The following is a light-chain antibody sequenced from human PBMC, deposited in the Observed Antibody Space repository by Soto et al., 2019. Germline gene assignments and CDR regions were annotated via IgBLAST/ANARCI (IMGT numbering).Light chain of an antibody. CDR2: AAF. CDR3: QQYNSATLT. CDR1: QGNNNY. J-gene: IGKJ4*01. V-gene: IGKV1-27*01. Sequence: DLQVTQSPSYLSASVGVRRTITCRASQGNNNYLAWYQQKPGKVPKXXMYAAFTLQSGVPSRFSGSGSGTEFTLTISSLKHEDVATYYCQQYNSATLTFGGGTKVDIK.